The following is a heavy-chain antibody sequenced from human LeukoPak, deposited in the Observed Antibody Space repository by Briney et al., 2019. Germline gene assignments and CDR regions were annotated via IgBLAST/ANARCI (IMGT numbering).Heavy chain of an antibody. V-gene: IGHV3-30-3*01. CDR3: ARAQRQWERHQVLQH. Sequence: QPGRSLRLSCAASGFTFSSYAMHWVRQAPGKGLEWVAVISYDGSNKYYADSVKGRFTISRDNSKNTLYLQMNSLRAEDTAVYYCARAQRQWERHQVLQHWGQGTLVTVSS. J-gene: IGHJ1*01. D-gene: IGHD1-26*01. CDR1: GFTFSSYA. CDR2: ISYDGSNK.